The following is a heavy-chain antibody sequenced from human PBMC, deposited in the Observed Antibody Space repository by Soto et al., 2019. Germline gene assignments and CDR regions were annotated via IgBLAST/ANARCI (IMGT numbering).Heavy chain of an antibody. CDR3: ARLGGIVDTGTWIQ. CDR2: IYPGDSDT. Sequence: WESLKISCKASGYRFSTYWIGWVRQRPGKGPEWMAIIYPGDSDTRENPSFQGQVTISADKSSNTVHLQWRSLKASDTAIYYCARLGGIVDTGTWIQWGQGTPVTVSS. D-gene: IGHD1-26*01. J-gene: IGHJ1*01. V-gene: IGHV5-51*01. CDR1: GYRFSTYW.